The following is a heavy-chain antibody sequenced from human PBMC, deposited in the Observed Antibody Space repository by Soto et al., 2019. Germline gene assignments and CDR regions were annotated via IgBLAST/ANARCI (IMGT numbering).Heavy chain of an antibody. J-gene: IGHJ5*02. CDR1: GFTFSDYY. CDR3: APRRREGWFDP. V-gene: IGHV3-11*01. D-gene: IGHD1-26*01. CDR2: IGNRGITI. Sequence: QVQLVESGGGLVKPGGSLRLSCEASGFTFSDYYMSWIRQAPGKGLEWVSYIGNRGITIYYADSVKGRFTISRDNARNSLYLQMNSLRAEDTAVYYCAPRRREGWFDPWGQGTLVTVSS.